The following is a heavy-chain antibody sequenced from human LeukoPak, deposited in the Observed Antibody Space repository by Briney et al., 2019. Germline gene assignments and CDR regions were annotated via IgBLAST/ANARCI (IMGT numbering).Heavy chain of an antibody. V-gene: IGHV1-2*02. J-gene: IGHJ4*02. CDR3: PRVPRGLWSSGRTYYFDY. Sequence: GASVKVSCKASGYTFTGYYIHWVRQAPGQGLEWMGWINPNSGVTNYAQKFQGRVTMTRDTSISTAYMELSRLRSDDPAVYYCPRVPRGLWSSGRTYYFDYWGQGTLVTVSS. CDR1: GYTFTGYY. D-gene: IGHD6-19*01. CDR2: INPNSGVT.